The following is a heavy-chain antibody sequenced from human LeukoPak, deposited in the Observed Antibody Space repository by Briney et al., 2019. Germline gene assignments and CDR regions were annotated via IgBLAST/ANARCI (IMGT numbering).Heavy chain of an antibody. J-gene: IGHJ6*02. Sequence: GGSLRLSCAASGFTFSSYTMNWVRQPPGKGLEWVSNIGTSSTTIYYADSVKGRFTISRDNAKNSLYLQMNSLRAEDTAVYYCARGGGSYYNYYYYGMDVWGQGTTVTVSS. CDR1: GFTFSSYT. CDR3: ARGGGSYYNYYYYGMDV. V-gene: IGHV3-48*01. CDR2: IGTSSTTI. D-gene: IGHD1-26*01.